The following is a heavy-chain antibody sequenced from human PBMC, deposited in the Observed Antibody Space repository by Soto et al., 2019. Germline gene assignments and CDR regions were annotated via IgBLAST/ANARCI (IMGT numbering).Heavy chain of an antibody. CDR1: GGSISGYY. J-gene: IGHJ6*02. CDR3: AREVGTSTSCYPPYGYYVMDV. CDR2: IYYSGST. Sequence: SETLSRTCPVSGGSISGYYWRWIKQPPGKGLELIGYIYYSGSTNYNPSLKSRVTISVDTSKNQFSLKLSSVTAADTAVYYCAREVGTSTSCYPPYGYYVMDVWGQGTTDTVSS. D-gene: IGHD2-2*01. V-gene: IGHV4-59*01.